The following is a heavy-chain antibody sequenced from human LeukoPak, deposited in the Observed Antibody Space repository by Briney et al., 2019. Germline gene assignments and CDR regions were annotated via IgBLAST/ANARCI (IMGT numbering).Heavy chain of an antibody. V-gene: IGHV4-59*01. CDR1: GGSISSYY. CDR3: ARVGVTIFGVVKGYYYYYMDV. J-gene: IGHJ6*03. CDR2: IYYSGST. D-gene: IGHD3-3*01. Sequence: ASETLSLTCTVSGGSISSYYWSWIRQPPGKGLEWIGYIYYSGSTNYNPSLKSRVTISVGTSKNQFSLKLSSVTAADTAVYYCARVGVTIFGVVKGYYYYYMDVWGKGTTVTVSS.